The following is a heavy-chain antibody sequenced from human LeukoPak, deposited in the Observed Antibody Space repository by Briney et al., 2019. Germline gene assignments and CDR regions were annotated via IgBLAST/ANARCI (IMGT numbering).Heavy chain of an antibody. D-gene: IGHD3-10*01. CDR1: GGFLGSYY. CDR3: ARASVLLSMDV. V-gene: IGHV4-59*01. Sequence: SEALSLTCTVSGGFLGSYYWTWIRQPPGKGLEWIGYIYDRGTTNYNPPLKSRVTISVDTSKNQFSLKLSSVTAADTAVYYCARASVLLSMDVWGKGTTVTISS. CDR2: IYDRGTT. J-gene: IGHJ6*03.